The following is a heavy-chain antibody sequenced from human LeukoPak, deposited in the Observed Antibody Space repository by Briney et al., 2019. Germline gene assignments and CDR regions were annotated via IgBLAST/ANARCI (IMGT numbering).Heavy chain of an antibody. CDR1: GGTFSSYA. CDR3: AREAPIAYTISTISPALISKYNWFDP. CDR2: IIPIFGTA. J-gene: IGHJ5*02. D-gene: IGHD6-13*01. V-gene: IGHV1-69*06. Sequence: GASVKVSCKASGGTFSSYAISWVRQAPGQGLEWMGGIIPIFGTANYAQKFQGRVTITADKSTSTAYMELSSLRSEDTAVYYCAREAPIAYTISTISPALISKYNWFDPWGQGTLVTVSS.